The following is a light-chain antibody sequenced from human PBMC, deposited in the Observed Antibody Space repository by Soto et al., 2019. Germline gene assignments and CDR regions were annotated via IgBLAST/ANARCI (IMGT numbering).Light chain of an antibody. Sequence: EIVMTQSPATLSVSPGERATLSCRASQSVSSNLDWYQQKPGQAPRLLIYGASTRATGIPARFSGSGSGTEFTLTISSLQSEDFAVDYCQQYNNWPFTFGPGTKVDIK. CDR3: QQYNNWPFT. CDR1: QSVSSN. J-gene: IGKJ3*01. CDR2: GAS. V-gene: IGKV3-15*01.